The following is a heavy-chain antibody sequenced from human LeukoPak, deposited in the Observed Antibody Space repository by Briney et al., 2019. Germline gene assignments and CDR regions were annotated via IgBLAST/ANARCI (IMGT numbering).Heavy chain of an antibody. Sequence: ASVKVSCKASGYTFTSYDINWVRQATGQGLEWMGWMNPNSGDTGYAQKFQGRVTMTRNTSISTAYMELSSLRSEDTAVYYCARGAGYSSSWYDPRYYYYYYMDVWGKGTTVSVSS. V-gene: IGHV1-8*01. D-gene: IGHD6-13*01. CDR1: GYTFTSYD. CDR2: MNPNSGDT. CDR3: ARGAGYSSSWYDPRYYYYYYMDV. J-gene: IGHJ6*03.